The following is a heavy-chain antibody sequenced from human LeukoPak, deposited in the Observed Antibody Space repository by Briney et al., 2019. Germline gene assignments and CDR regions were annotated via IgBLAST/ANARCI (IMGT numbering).Heavy chain of an antibody. J-gene: IGHJ4*02. CDR2: VYATGGVA. CDR1: GHTFTNYH. Sequence: ASVKVSCKASGHTFTNYHIHWVRQAPGQGVEWMGAVYATGGVAINTQTFPVRVTMTRDTSTGTVYMELSSLRFEDTAIYYCATEAPRSYYFDYWGQGIQVTVFS. CDR3: ATEAPRSYYFDY. V-gene: IGHV1-46*01.